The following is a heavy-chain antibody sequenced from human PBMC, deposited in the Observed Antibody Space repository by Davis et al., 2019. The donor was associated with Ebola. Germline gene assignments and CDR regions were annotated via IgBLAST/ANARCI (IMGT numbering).Heavy chain of an antibody. V-gene: IGHV4-34*01. D-gene: IGHD3-10*01. CDR2: INHSGST. Sequence: SETLSLTCAVYGGSFSGYYWSWIRQPPGKGLAWIGEINHSGSTNYNPSLKSRVTISVDTSKNQFSLKLSSVTAADTAVYYCARAFYYGSGSYYKKLYYYYGMDVWGQGTTVTVSS. J-gene: IGHJ6*02. CDR1: GGSFSGYY. CDR3: ARAFYYGSGSYYKKLYYYYGMDV.